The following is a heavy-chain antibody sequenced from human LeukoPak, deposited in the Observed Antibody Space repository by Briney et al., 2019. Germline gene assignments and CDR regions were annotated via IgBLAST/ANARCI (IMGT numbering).Heavy chain of an antibody. CDR2: IYYSGST. CDR1: GGSMSSYY. D-gene: IGHD5-24*01. J-gene: IGHJ4*02. V-gene: IGHV4-59*01. Sequence: SETLSLTCTVSGGSMSSYYWSWIRQPPGKGLEWIGYIYYSGSTNYNPSLKSRVTISVDTSKNQFSLKLSSVTAADTAVYYCARDGDGSGVAKYWGQGTLVTVSS. CDR3: ARDGDGSGVAKY.